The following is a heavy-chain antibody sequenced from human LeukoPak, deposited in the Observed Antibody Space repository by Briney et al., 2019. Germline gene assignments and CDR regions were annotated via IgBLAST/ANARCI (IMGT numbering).Heavy chain of an antibody. CDR2: IKSKTDGGTT. D-gene: IGHD3-3*01. CDR3: TTYDFWSGYPKFDY. J-gene: IGHJ4*02. V-gene: IGHV3-15*01. CDR1: GFTFSSYA. Sequence: GGSLRLSCAASGFTFSSYAMSWVRQAPGKGLEWVGRIKSKTDGGTTDYAAPVKGRFTISRDDSKNTLYLQMNSLKTEDTAVYYCTTYDFWSGYPKFDYWGQGTLVTVSS.